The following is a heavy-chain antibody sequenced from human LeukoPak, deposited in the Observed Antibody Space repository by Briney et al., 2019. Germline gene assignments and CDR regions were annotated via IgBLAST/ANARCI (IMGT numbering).Heavy chain of an antibody. J-gene: IGHJ4*02. CDR3: ARERDYDTYFDY. Sequence: GGSLRLSCAVSGFTASTHHMAWVRQAPGKGLEWVSVRQPGNVSYYADSVTGRFTTSTDSSKNTLSLQMRDLRAEDTALYYCARERDYDTYFDYWGQGTLVIVSS. D-gene: IGHD3-22*01. CDR1: GFTASTHH. V-gene: IGHV3-53*01. CDR2: RQPGNVS.